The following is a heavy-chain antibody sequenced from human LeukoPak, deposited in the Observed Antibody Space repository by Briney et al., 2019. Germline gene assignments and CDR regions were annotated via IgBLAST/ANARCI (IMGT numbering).Heavy chain of an antibody. Sequence: GGSLRLSCAASGFSFSTYGMHWVRQAPGKGLEWVAFIRYDGSVKDYADSVKGRFTISRDNSKNTLHPQMNSLRAEDTAVYYCAKDRLMYGSGTYPLDYWGQGTLVTVSS. CDR3: AKDRLMYGSGTYPLDY. V-gene: IGHV3-30*02. CDR1: GFSFSTYG. CDR2: IRYDGSVK. J-gene: IGHJ4*02. D-gene: IGHD3-10*01.